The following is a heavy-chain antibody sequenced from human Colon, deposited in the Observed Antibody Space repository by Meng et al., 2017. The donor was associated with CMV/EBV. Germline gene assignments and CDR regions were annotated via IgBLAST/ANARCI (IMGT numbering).Heavy chain of an antibody. CDR1: GFIFSDYH. CDR3: AREFYYGSGSYPTD. Sequence: ASGFIFSDYHMSWIRQAPGKGLGWLCYMSSSGSSIFYTDSVKGRFTISRDNAKKSLYLQMNSLRADDTAVYYCAREFYYGSGSYPTDWGQGTLVTVSS. V-gene: IGHV3-11*01. CDR2: MSSSGSSI. D-gene: IGHD3-10*01. J-gene: IGHJ4*02.